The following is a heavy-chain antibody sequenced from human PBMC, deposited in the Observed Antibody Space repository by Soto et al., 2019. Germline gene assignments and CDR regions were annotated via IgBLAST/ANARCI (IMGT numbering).Heavy chain of an antibody. V-gene: IGHV1-8*01. J-gene: IGHJ4*02. Sequence: QVQLVQSGAEVKKPGASVNVSCKASGYTFTSYDINWVRQATGQGLEWMGWMNPNSGNTGYAQKFQGRVTMTRNTSISTAYMELSSMRSEDTAVYYCARGGDTTVTTFADYWGQGTLVTVSS. D-gene: IGHD4-17*01. CDR3: ARGGDTTVTTFADY. CDR2: MNPNSGNT. CDR1: GYTFTSYD.